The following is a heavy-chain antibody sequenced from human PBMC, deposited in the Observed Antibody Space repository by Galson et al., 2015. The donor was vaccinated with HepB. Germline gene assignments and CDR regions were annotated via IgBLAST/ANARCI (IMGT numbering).Heavy chain of an antibody. CDR2: IIPIFGTA. J-gene: IGHJ5*02. D-gene: IGHD2-15*01. CDR1: GGTFSSYA. CDR3: ARDSTAYCSGGSCQDNWFDP. Sequence: SVKVSCKASGGTFSSYAISWVRQAPGQGLEWMGGIIPIFGTANYAQKFQGRVTITADESTSTAYMELSSLRSEDTAVYYCARDSTAYCSGGSCQDNWFDPWGQGTLVTVSS. V-gene: IGHV1-69*13.